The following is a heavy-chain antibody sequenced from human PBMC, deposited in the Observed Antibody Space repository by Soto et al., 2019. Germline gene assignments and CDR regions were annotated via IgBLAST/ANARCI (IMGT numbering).Heavy chain of an antibody. CDR2: LGWNSGGI. CDR3: AKLRYSGGTGYFDY. V-gene: IGHV3-9*01. J-gene: IGHJ4*02. CDR1: GFSFDDHA. D-gene: IGHD1-26*01. Sequence: DVQLVESGGGLVQPGRSLRLSCVASGFSFDDHAMHWVRQTPGKGLEWVSGLGWNSGGIDYADFVKGRFTISRDNAKNSLYLQMNSLRAEDTALYYCAKLRYSGGTGYFDYWGQGTLVTVSS.